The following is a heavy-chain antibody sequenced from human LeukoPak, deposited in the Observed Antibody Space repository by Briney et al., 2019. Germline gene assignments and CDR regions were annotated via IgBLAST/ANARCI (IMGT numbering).Heavy chain of an antibody. J-gene: IGHJ5*02. CDR1: GGSINYYY. CDR3: ARGRAAGASTPPFDP. Sequence: SEPLSLPCTVSGGSINYYYWNWIRQPPGKGLEWIGHIYYSGSTNYNSSLKSRVTISVDTSRNQFSLKLSSLTAADTAVYYCARGRAAGASTPPFDPWGQGTLVTVSS. CDR2: IYYSGST. V-gene: IGHV4-59*01. D-gene: IGHD1-26*01.